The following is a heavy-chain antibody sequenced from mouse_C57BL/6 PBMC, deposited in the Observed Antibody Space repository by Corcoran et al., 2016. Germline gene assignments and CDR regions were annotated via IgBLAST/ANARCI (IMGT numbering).Heavy chain of an antibody. CDR1: GYTFTTYG. CDR3: ARNYDSWFVY. Sequence: QIQLVQSGPELKKPGETVKISCKASGYTFTTYGMSWVKQAPGKGLKWMGWINTYSGVPTYADDFKGRFAFSLETSASTAYLQINNLKNEDTATYFCARNYDSWFVYWGQGTLVTVSA. J-gene: IGHJ3*01. D-gene: IGHD2-4*01. CDR2: INTYSGVP. V-gene: IGHV9-3*01.